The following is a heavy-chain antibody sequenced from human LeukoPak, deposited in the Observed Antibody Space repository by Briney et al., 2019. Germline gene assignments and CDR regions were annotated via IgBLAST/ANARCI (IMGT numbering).Heavy chain of an antibody. D-gene: IGHD6-19*01. Sequence: GGSLRLSCAASGFTFSNYAMSWVRQAPGKGLEWVSGISGSGGSGSGGSTYYADSVKGRFTVSRDNSKNTLYLQMNTLRAEDTALYYCPKAFTGTVAGRRGLDFWGQGTLATVSS. J-gene: IGHJ4*02. CDR2: ISGSGGSGSGGST. V-gene: IGHV3-23*01. CDR1: GFTFSNYA. CDR3: PKAFTGTVAGRRGLDF.